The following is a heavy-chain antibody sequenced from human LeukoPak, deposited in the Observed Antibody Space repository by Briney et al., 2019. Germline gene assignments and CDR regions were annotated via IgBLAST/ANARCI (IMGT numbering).Heavy chain of an antibody. J-gene: IGHJ5*02. V-gene: IGHV4-34*01. Sequence: PSETLSLTCAVYGGSFSGYYWSWIRQPPGKGLEWIGEINHSGSTNYNPSLKSRVTISVDTSKNQFSLKLSSATAADTAVYYCARGTMIVVVNWFDPWGQGTLVTVSS. CDR2: INHSGST. D-gene: IGHD3-22*01. CDR3: ARGTMIVVVNWFDP. CDR1: GGSFSGYY.